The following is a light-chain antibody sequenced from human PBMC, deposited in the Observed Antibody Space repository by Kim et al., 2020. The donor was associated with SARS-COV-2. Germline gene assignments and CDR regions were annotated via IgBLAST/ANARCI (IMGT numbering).Light chain of an antibody. CDR2: DTG. CDR1: TGTGTSGHF. V-gene: IGLV7-46*01. CDR3: LLSYSDSRV. J-gene: IGLJ2*01. Sequence: PGGAVTLTCASSTGTGTSGHFPYWFQQKPGQAPRTLIYDTGNRHSWTPARFSGSLLGGKAALTLSAAQPEDEADYYCLLSYSDSRVFGGGTQLTVL.